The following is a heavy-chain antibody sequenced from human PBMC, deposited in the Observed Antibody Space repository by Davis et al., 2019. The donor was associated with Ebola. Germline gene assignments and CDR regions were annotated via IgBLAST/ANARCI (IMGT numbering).Heavy chain of an antibody. CDR2: ISSSSSYT. Sequence: GESLKISCAASGFTFSDYYMSWLRQAPGKGLEWVSYISSSSSYTNYADSVKGRFTISRDNAKNSLYLQMNSLRDEDTAVYYCARVRSYYGDSDYWGQGTLVTVSS. CDR1: GFTFSDYY. J-gene: IGHJ4*02. V-gene: IGHV3-11*06. CDR3: ARVRSYYGDSDY. D-gene: IGHD4-17*01.